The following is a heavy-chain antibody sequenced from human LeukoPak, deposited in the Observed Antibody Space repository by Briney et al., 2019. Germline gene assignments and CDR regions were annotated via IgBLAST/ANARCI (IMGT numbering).Heavy chain of an antibody. D-gene: IGHD3/OR15-3a*01. V-gene: IGHV4-4*07. CDR3: ARDGDWSTPFDY. CDR1: GGSISSYY. J-gene: IGHJ4*02. CDR2: IYTSGST. Sequence: SETLSLTCTVSGGSISSYYWSWIRQPAGEGLEWIGRIYTSGSTNYNPSLKSRVTMSVDTSKNQFSLKLSSVTAADTAVYYCARDGDWSTPFDYWGQGTLVTVSS.